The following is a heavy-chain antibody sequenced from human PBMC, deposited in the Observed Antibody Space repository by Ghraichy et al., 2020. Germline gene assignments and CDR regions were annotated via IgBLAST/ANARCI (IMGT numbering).Heavy chain of an antibody. CDR1: GFNFGSYS. CDR2: ITSSSTFK. J-gene: IGHJ6*02. V-gene: IGHV3-48*02. D-gene: IGHD4-23*01. Sequence: GESLNISCVDSGFNFGSYSMNWVRQSPGKRLEWVSYITSSSTFKSYADSVKGRFTISRDNAQNSLSLQMNSLTDEDTAVYYCARGSTVVRFYYYDGMDVWGQGTTVTVSS. CDR3: ARGSTVVRFYYYDGMDV.